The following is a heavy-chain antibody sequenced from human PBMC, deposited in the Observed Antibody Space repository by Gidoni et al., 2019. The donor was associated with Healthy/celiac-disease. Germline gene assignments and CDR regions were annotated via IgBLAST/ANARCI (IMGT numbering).Heavy chain of an antibody. CDR3: AKPLGYNNGEVVVAFDY. D-gene: IGHD2-15*01. V-gene: IGHV3-23*01. J-gene: IGHJ4*02. CDR1: GFMFRHYA. CDR2: TSGSGGST. Sequence: EVQLLESGGGLVQPGGSLRLSCTASGFMFRHYAMSWVRQAPGKGLEWVSATSGSGGSTYYADSVKGRFTISRDNSKNTLYLQMNSLRVEDTAVYYCAKPLGYNNGEVVVAFDYWGQGTLVTVSS.